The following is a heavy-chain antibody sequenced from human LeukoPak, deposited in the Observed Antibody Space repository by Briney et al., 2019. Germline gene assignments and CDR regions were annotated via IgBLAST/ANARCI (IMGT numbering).Heavy chain of an antibody. D-gene: IGHD3-22*01. J-gene: IGHJ4*02. CDR3: ARPYYDSSGYYS. Sequence: PSETLSLTCTVSGGSISSYYWSWIRQPPGKGLEWIGYIYYSGSTNYNPSLKSRVTISVDTSKNQFSLKLSSVTAADTAVYYCARPYYDSSGYYSWGQGTLVTVSS. V-gene: IGHV4-59*12. CDR2: IYYSGST. CDR1: GGSISSYY.